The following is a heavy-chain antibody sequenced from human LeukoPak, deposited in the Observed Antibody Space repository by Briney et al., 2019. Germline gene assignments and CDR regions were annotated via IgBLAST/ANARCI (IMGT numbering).Heavy chain of an antibody. CDR1: GFTFSSYA. Sequence: GRSLRLSCAASGFTFSSYAMHWVRQAPGKGLEWVAVMSFDGSNKYYADSVKGRFTISRDNSKNTLYLQMNSLRAEDTAVYYCARAQPPNYYDSSGYPPYFDSWGQGTLVTVSS. J-gene: IGHJ4*02. D-gene: IGHD3-22*01. CDR2: MSFDGSNK. V-gene: IGHV3-30-3*01. CDR3: ARAQPPNYYDSSGYPPYFDS.